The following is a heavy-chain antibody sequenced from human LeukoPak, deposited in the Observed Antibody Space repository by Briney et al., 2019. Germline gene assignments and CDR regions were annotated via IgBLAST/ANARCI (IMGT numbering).Heavy chain of an antibody. D-gene: IGHD3-10*01. Sequence: SETLSLTCAVSGASISSNWWNWVRQPPGKGLEWIGEIHHSGSANYDPSLKSRVTIPLDTSENQFSLRLSSVTAADTAVYYCVRDRGEWSYSHDYWGQGTLVTVSS. V-gene: IGHV4-4*02. CDR2: IHHSGSA. J-gene: IGHJ4*02. CDR1: GASISSNW. CDR3: VRDRGEWSYSHDY.